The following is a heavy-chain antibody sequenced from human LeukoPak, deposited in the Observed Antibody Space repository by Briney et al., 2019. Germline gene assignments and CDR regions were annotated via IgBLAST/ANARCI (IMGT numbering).Heavy chain of an antibody. CDR3: ARTLVPAAMSNNWFDP. Sequence: GTSLRLSCATSGFTFSHYGMHWVRQAPGKGLEWVSSISSSSSYIYYADSVKGRFTISRDNAKNSLYLQMNSLRAEDTAVYYCARTLVPAAMSNNWFDPWGQGTLVTVSS. CDR1: GFTFSHYG. D-gene: IGHD2-2*01. CDR2: ISSSSSYI. V-gene: IGHV3-21*01. J-gene: IGHJ5*02.